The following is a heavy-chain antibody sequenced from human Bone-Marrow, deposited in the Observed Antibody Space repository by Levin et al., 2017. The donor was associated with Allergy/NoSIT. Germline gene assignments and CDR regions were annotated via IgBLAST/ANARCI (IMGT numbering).Heavy chain of an antibody. J-gene: IGHJ4*02. CDR2: IATIDDFI. D-gene: IGHD6-13*01. CDR1: GFTLSLYT. V-gene: IGHV3-21*01. Sequence: KTGGSLRLSCAASGFTLSLYTMNWVRQVPGKGLEWLSSIATIDDFIYYADSVKGRFTISRNSAKNSLYLQMNSLRAEDTAVYYCARGIANSANDYWGQGTQVTVSS. CDR3: ARGIANSANDY.